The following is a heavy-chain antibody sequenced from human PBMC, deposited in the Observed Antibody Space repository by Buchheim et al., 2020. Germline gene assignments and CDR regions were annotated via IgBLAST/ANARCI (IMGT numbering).Heavy chain of an antibody. CDR1: EFTFSSYG. CDR2: ISYDGSNK. Sequence: QVQLVESGGGVVQPGRSLRLSCAASEFTFSSYGMHWVRQAPGKGLEWVAVISYDGSNKYYEDSVKGRFTISRDNSQNTLTLQMNSLRAEDTAVYYCAKIPGRGYWGQGTL. V-gene: IGHV3-30*18. CDR3: AKIPGRGY. J-gene: IGHJ4*02. D-gene: IGHD3-10*01.